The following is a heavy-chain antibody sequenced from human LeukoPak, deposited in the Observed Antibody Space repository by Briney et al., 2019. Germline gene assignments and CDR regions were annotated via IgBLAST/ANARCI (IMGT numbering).Heavy chain of an antibody. D-gene: IGHD1-1*01. CDR1: GFTFSGYW. CDR2: IKQDGSEK. Sequence: GGSLRLSCAASGFTFSGYWMSWVRQAPGKGLEWVANIKQDGSEKYYVDSVKGRFTVSRDNSKNTLYLQMNSLRAEDTAVYYCASTTRGGTYYYYMDVWGKGTTVTISS. CDR3: ASTTRGGTYYYYMDV. J-gene: IGHJ6*03. V-gene: IGHV3-7*03.